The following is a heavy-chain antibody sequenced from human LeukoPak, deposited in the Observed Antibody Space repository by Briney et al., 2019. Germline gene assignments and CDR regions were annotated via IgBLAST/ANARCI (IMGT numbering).Heavy chain of an antibody. CDR3: ARVGDGSGSYYPYYYYYGMDV. CDR1: GFTFSSYS. V-gene: IGHV3-21*01. J-gene: IGHJ6*04. D-gene: IGHD3-10*01. CDR2: ISSSSSYI. Sequence: KPGGSLRLSCAASGFTFSSYSMNWVRQAPGKGLEWVSSISSSSSYIYYADSVKGRFTISRDNAENSLYLQMNSLRAEDTAVCYCARVGDGSGSYYPYYYYYGMDVWGKGTTVTVSS.